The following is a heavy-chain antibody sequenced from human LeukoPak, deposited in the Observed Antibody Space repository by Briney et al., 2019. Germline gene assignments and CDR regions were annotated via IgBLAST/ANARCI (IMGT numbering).Heavy chain of an antibody. CDR3: ARSKDILTGYCFDY. V-gene: IGHV4-59*01. CDR2: IHYSGSA. J-gene: IGHJ4*02. Sequence: SETLSLTCTVSGGPIRTYQWSWIWQPPGKGLEWIGNIHYSGSANYNPSLKSRVIISVDTSKNQSSLKLSPVTAADTAVYYCARSKDILTGYCFDYWGQGTLVTVSS. D-gene: IGHD3-9*01. CDR1: GGPIRTYQ.